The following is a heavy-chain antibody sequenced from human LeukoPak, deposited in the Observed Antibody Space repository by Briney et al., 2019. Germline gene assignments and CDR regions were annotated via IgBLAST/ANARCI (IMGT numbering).Heavy chain of an antibody. Sequence: PSETLSLTYAVYGGSFSGYYWSWIRQPPGKGLEWIGEINHSGSTNYNPSLKSRVTISVDTSKNQFSLKLSSVTAADTAVYYCARVVVAATSIGSVDYWGQGTLVTVSS. V-gene: IGHV4-34*01. J-gene: IGHJ4*02. D-gene: IGHD2-15*01. CDR2: INHSGST. CDR3: ARVVVAATSIGSVDY. CDR1: GGSFSGYY.